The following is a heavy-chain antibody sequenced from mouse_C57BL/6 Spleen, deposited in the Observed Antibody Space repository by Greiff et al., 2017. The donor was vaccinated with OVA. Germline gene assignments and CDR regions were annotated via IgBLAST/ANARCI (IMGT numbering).Heavy chain of an antibody. J-gene: IGHJ4*01. CDR3: AREKLNYGGAMDY. V-gene: IGHV1-82*01. Sequence: QVQLKESGPELVKPGASVKISCKASGYAFSSSWMNWVKQRPGKGLEWIGRIYPGDGDTNYNGKFKGKATLTADKSSSTAYMQLSSLTSEDSAVYFCAREKLNYGGAMDYWGQGTSVTVSS. CDR1: GYAFSSSW. D-gene: IGHD1-1*01. CDR2: IYPGDGDT.